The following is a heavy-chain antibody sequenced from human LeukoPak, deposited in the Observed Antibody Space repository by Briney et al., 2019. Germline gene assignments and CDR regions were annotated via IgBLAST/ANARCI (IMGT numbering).Heavy chain of an antibody. Sequence: GGSLRLSCAASGFTFSSYWMSWVRQAPGKGLEWVANIKQDGSEKYYVDSVKGRFTISRDNAKNSLYLQMNSLRAEDTAVYYCARDPPPYYDFWSGYEDYWGQGTLVTVSS. CDR3: ARDPPPYYDFWSGYEDY. CDR2: IKQDGSEK. D-gene: IGHD3-3*01. J-gene: IGHJ4*02. CDR1: GFTFSSYW. V-gene: IGHV3-7*01.